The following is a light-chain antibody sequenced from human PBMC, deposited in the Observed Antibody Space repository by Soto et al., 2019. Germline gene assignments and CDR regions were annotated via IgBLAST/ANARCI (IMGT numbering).Light chain of an antibody. V-gene: IGLV2-14*01. CDR1: SSDVGAYTF. CDR3: SSFTTISTVI. Sequence: QSALTQPASVSGSPGQSITISCTGTSSDVGAYTFVSWYQQHPGKALKLMIYDVSNRPSGVSNRFSGSKSGNTASLTISGLQAEDEADYYCSSFTTISTVIFGGGTKLTVL. CDR2: DVS. J-gene: IGLJ2*01.